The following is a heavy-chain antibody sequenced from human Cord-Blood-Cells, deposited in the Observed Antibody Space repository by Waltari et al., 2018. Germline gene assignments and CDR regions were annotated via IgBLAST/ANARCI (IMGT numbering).Heavy chain of an antibody. V-gene: IGHV6-1*01. Sequence: QVQLQQSGPGLVKPSQTLSLTCAISGDSVSSNSAAWNWIRQSPSRGLEWLGRTYYGSKWYNAYAESVKSRRTINPATSKNHFSLQLNSVTPEDTAVYYCASRYFDLWGRGTLVTVSS. J-gene: IGHJ2*01. CDR3: ASRYFDL. CDR1: GDSVSSNSAA. CDR2: TYYGSKWYN.